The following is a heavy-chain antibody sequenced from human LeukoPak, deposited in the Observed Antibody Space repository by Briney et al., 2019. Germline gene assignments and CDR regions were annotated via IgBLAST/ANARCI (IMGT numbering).Heavy chain of an antibody. V-gene: IGHV4-34*01. CDR2: INHSGST. CDR1: GGAFSGYY. J-gene: IGHJ2*01. D-gene: IGHD6-19*01. CDR3: ARVLEGSSGQHWYFDL. Sequence: SQTLSLTRAVYGGAFSGYYWSWIRQPPGKGLECIGEINHSGSTNYNPSLKSRVTISVDTSKNQFSLRLSSVTAADTAVYCCARVLEGSSGQHWYFDLWGRGTLVTVSS.